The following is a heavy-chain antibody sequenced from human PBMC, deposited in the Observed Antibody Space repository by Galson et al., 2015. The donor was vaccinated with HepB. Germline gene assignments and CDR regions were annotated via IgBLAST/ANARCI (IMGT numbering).Heavy chain of an antibody. D-gene: IGHD3-3*01. CDR2: IYWNDEK. Sequence: PALVKPTQTLTLTCSSSGFSLSTNGVGVGWIRQPPGKALEWLALIYWNDEKFYSPSLKSRLTITKDTSKNQVVLTMTNMDPEDTATYFCAHQVEIIPRWFDPWGQGILVTVSS. CDR3: AHQVEIIPRWFDP. J-gene: IGHJ5*02. V-gene: IGHV2-5*01. CDR1: GFSLSTNGVG.